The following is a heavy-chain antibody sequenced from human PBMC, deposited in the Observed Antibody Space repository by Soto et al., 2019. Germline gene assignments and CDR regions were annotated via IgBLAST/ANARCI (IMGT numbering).Heavy chain of an antibody. CDR2: INAGNGNT. CDR1: GYTFTSYA. J-gene: IGHJ4*02. CDR3: ARVNGELFNLYYFDY. D-gene: IGHD3-10*01. V-gene: IGHV1-3*01. Sequence: ASVKVSCKASGYTFTSYAMHWVRQAPGQRLEWMGWINAGNGNTKYSQKFQGRVTITRDTSASTAYMELSSLRSEDTAVYYCARVNGELFNLYYFDYWGQGTLVTVSS.